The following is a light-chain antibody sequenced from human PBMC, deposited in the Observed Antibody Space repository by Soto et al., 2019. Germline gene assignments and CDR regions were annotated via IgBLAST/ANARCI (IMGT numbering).Light chain of an antibody. Sequence: DIQMTQSPSTLSASVGDRVTITFGASQAIRNDVGWYQQKPGKDPKRLIYVASRLESGVPSRFSGSGFGTEFTLTISGLQPEDFATYYCLQHNNYPWTFGQGTKVDI. J-gene: IGKJ1*01. V-gene: IGKV1-17*01. CDR1: QAIRND. CDR3: LQHNNYPWT. CDR2: VAS.